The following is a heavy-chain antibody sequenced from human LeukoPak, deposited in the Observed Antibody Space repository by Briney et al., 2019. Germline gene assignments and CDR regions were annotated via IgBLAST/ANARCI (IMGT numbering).Heavy chain of an antibody. Sequence: KSGGSVRPSCAPSGFTFSSYIMNWVRQAPGKGLEWVSSISSGSSYIYYADSVKGRFTISRDNAKNSMYLQMNSLGAEDTAIYYCARMAVAGQYNDYWGQGTMVTHSS. CDR2: ISSGSSYI. CDR1: GFTFSSYI. D-gene: IGHD6-19*01. CDR3: ARMAVAGQYNDY. J-gene: IGHJ4*02. V-gene: IGHV3-21*06.